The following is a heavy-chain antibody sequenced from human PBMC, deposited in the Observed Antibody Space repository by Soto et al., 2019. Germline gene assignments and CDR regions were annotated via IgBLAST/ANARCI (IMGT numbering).Heavy chain of an antibody. D-gene: IGHD6-19*01. Sequence: QVQLQESGPGLVKPSETLSLTCTVSGGSVSSFFWIWIRQPPGKGLEWIGYLYYSGSTHYSPSLKSRVTISVDTSKNQFSLKLNSVTAADTAVYYCARVRHGWTFFDYWSQGTLVTVSS. CDR3: ARVRHGWTFFDY. J-gene: IGHJ4*02. V-gene: IGHV4-59*02. CDR1: GGSVSSFF. CDR2: LYYSGST.